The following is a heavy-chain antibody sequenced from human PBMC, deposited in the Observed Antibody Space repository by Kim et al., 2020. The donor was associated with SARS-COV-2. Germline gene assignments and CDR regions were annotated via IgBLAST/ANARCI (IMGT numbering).Heavy chain of an antibody. CDR2: IYYSGST. V-gene: IGHV4-31*03. CDR3: ARMSGYGSEFDY. Sequence: SETLSLTCTVSGGSISSGGYYWSWIRQHPGKGLEWIGYIYYSGSTYYNPSLKSRVTISVDTSKNQFSLKLSYVTAADTAVYYCARMSGYGSEFDYWGQGTLVTVSS. D-gene: IGHD3-10*01. J-gene: IGHJ4*02. CDR1: GGSISSGGYY.